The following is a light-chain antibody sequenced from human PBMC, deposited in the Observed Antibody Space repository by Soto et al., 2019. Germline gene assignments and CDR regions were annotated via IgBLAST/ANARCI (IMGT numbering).Light chain of an antibody. Sequence: QSVLTQPPSASGTPGQRVTISCSGSSSNIGSNTVNWYQQLPGTAPKLLIYNNDQRPSGVPDRFSGSKSGTSAPLAISGLQSEDEADYYCAAWDDSLNGPVFGGGTQLTVL. CDR3: AAWDDSLNGPV. CDR2: NND. CDR1: SSNIGSNT. J-gene: IGLJ3*02. V-gene: IGLV1-44*01.